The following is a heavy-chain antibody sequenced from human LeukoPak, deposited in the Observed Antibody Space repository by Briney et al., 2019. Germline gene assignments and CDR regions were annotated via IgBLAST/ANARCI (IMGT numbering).Heavy chain of an antibody. Sequence: GGSLRLSCAASGFTFSSYGMHWVRQAPGKGLEWVAVISYDGSNKYYADSVKGRFTISRDNSKNTPYLQMNSLRAEDTAVYYCAKETLVVAALDYWGQGTLVTVSS. CDR1: GFTFSSYG. V-gene: IGHV3-30*18. CDR2: ISYDGSNK. J-gene: IGHJ4*02. D-gene: IGHD2-15*01. CDR3: AKETLVVAALDY.